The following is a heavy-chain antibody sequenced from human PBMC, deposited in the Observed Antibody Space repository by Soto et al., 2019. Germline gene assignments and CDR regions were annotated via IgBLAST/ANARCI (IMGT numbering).Heavy chain of an antibody. CDR3: AKSPEFWSGIIDFDY. CDR1: GFTFSSYA. Sequence: EVQLLESGGGLVQPGGSLRLSCAASGFTFSSYAMSWVRQAPGKGLEWVSAISGSGGSTYYADSVKGRFTISRDNSKNKLYLQMNSLRAEDTAVYYCAKSPEFWSGIIDFDYWGQGTLVTVSS. V-gene: IGHV3-23*01. J-gene: IGHJ4*02. D-gene: IGHD3-3*01. CDR2: ISGSGGST.